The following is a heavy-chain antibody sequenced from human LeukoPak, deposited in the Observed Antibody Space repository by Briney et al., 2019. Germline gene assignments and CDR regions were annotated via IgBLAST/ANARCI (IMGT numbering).Heavy chain of an antibody. J-gene: IGHJ4*02. CDR2: ISGSGGST. CDR1: GFTFSSYA. CDR3: AKDRDYYLVGFFDY. Sequence: GGSLRLSCAASGFTFSSYAMSWVRQAPGKGLEWVSAISGSGGSTYYADSVKGRFTISSDNSKNTLYLQMNSLRAEDTALYYCAKDRDYYLVGFFDYWGQGTLVTVSS. V-gene: IGHV3-23*01. D-gene: IGHD3-10*01.